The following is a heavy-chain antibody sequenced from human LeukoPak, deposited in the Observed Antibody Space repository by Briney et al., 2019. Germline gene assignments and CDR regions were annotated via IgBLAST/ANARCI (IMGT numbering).Heavy chain of an antibody. CDR2: VCCSGTT. J-gene: IGHJ6*03. D-gene: IGHD2-2*01. CDR3: ARTTEGYCSSASCFGFSWSYYMDV. CDR1: GGSISSYY. V-gene: IGHV4-59*01. Sequence: PSETLSLTCTVSGGSISSYYWSWIRQPPGKALEWIASVCCSGTTSYNPSLKSRFTISVDMSKNHFSLRLSSVLAADTAVYYCARTTEGYCSSASCFGFSWSYYMDVSGKGTTVTISS.